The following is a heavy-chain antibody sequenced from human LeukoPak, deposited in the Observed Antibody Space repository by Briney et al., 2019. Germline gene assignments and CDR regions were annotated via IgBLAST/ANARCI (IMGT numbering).Heavy chain of an antibody. D-gene: IGHD6-13*01. CDR3: ARTGRGTSSWIYYYYYMDL. V-gene: IGHV4-59*01. CDR1: GGSISSYY. J-gene: IGHJ6*03. Sequence: PSETLSLTCTVSGGSISSYYWSWIRQPPGKGLQWIGYIYYSGSTNYNPSLKSRVTISVDTSKNQFSLKLSSVTAADTAVYYCARTGRGTSSWIYYYYYMDLWGKATTVTVSS. CDR2: IYYSGST.